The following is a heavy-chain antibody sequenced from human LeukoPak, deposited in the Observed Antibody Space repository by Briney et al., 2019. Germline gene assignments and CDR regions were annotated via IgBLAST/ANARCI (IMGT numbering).Heavy chain of an antibody. CDR2: ISYDGSNK. V-gene: IGHV3-30*03. Sequence: PGGSLRLSCAASGFTFSSYGMHWVRQAPGKGLEWVAVISYDGSNKYYADSVKGRFTISRDNSKNTLYLLMNSLRAEDTAVYYCARGGFWSGYPFWYFDYWGQGTLVTVSS. D-gene: IGHD3-3*01. CDR1: GFTFSSYG. CDR3: ARGGFWSGYPFWYFDY. J-gene: IGHJ4*02.